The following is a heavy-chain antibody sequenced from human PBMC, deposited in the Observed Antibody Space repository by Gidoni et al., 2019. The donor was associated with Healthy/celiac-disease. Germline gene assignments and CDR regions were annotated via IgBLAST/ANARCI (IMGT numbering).Heavy chain of an antibody. D-gene: IGHD6-19*01. V-gene: IGHV4-61*01. J-gene: IGHJ1*01. CDR1: GCSVSSGSYY. CDR2: IYYSGST. Sequence: QVQPQESGPGLVKPSETPSLTCTVPGCSVSSGSYYWSWIRQPPGKGLEWIGYIYYSGSTNYHPFLKSRVTISVDTSKNQFSLKLSSVTAADTAVYYCARGSIAVAGNFQHWGQGTLVTVSS. CDR3: ARGSIAVAGNFQH.